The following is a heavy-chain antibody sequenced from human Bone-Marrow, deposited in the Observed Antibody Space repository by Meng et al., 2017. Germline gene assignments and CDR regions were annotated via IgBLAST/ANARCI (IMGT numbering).Heavy chain of an antibody. CDR2: INPNSGGT. V-gene: IGHV1-2*02. Sequence: ASVKVSCKASGYTFTSYDINWVRQAPGQGLEWMGWINPNSGGTNYAQKFQGRVTMTRDTSISTAYMELSRLRSDDTAVYYCASGSSGWNFDYWGQGTLVTVSS. CDR1: GYTFTSYD. CDR3: ASGSSGWNFDY. J-gene: IGHJ4*02. D-gene: IGHD6-19*01.